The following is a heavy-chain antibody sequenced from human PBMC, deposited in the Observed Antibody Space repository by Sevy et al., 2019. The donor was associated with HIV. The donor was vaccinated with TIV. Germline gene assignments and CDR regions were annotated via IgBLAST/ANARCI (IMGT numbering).Heavy chain of an antibody. D-gene: IGHD2-2*02. Sequence: GGSLRLSCAASGFTFTDYWMHWVRQVPGKGLVWVSRINRDGSDVIYADSVRGRFTMSRDNAKNTLFLQMHSLRAEDTAISCCLRGDTWLYLLYYYHELDVWTQGT. CDR2: INRDGSDV. CDR1: GFTFTDYW. CDR3: LRGDTWLYLLYYYHELDV. J-gene: IGHJ6*01. V-gene: IGHV3-74*01.